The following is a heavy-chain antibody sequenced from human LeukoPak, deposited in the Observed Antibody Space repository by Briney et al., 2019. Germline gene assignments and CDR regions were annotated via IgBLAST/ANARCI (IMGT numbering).Heavy chain of an antibody. V-gene: IGHV3-30-3*01. CDR1: GFTFSSYA. D-gene: IGHD3-22*01. CDR2: ISYDGSNK. CDR3: ARLRSYYYDSRRGGGDAFDI. Sequence: GGSLRLSCAASGFTFSSYAMHWVRQAPGKGLEWVAVISYDGSNKYYADSVKGRFTISRDNSKNTLYQQMNSLRAEDTAVYYCARLRSYYYDSRRGGGDAFDIWGQGTMVTVSS. J-gene: IGHJ3*02.